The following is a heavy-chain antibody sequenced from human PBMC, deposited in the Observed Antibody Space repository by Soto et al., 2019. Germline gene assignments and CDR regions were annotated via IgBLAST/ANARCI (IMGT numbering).Heavy chain of an antibody. CDR3: ARKEFTGYSSDWYYGY. CDR1: GGTFSSYA. V-gene: IGHV1-69*13. J-gene: IGHJ4*02. D-gene: IGHD6-19*01. CDR2: IIPIFGTA. Sequence: ASVKVSCKASGGTFSSYAISWVRQAPGQGLEWMGGIIPIFGTANYAQKFQGRVTITADESTSTAYMELSSLRSEDTAVYYCARKEFTGYSSDWYYGYWGQGTLVTVSS.